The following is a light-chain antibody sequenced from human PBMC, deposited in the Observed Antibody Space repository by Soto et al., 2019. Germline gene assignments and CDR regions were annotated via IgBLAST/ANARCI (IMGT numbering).Light chain of an antibody. V-gene: IGKV1D-12*01. Sequence: DIQMTQSPSFVSASVGDRVTITCRASEDISNWLAWYQQKPGKAPKLLISAATILQNGVPSRFSGSRSGTHFTLTLTNLQPEDFAAYYCQHAHGLPLSFGGGTRVDIK. CDR3: QHAHGLPLS. J-gene: IGKJ4*01. CDR2: AAT. CDR1: EDISNW.